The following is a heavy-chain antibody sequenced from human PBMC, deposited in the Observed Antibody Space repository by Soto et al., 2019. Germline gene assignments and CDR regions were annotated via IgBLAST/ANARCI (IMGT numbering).Heavy chain of an antibody. V-gene: IGHV4-61*01. CDR3: ASSYYYDSEYFQH. CDR1: GGSVSSGSYY. D-gene: IGHD3-22*01. J-gene: IGHJ1*01. CDR2: IYYSGST. Sequence: SETLSLTCTVSGGSVSSGSYYWSWIRQPPGKGLEWIGYIYYSGSTNYNPSLKSRVTISVDTSKNQFSLKLSSVTAADTAVYYCASSYYYDSEYFQHWGQGTLVTVSS.